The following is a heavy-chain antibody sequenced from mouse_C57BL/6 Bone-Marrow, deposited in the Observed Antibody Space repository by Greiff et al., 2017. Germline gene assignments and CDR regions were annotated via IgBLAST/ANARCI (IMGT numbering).Heavy chain of an antibody. CDR2: IFPGSGST. V-gene: IGHV1-9*01. Sequence: QVQLQQPGAELMKPGASVKLSCKATGYTFTGYWIEWVKQRPGHGLEWIGEIFPGSGSTNYNEKFKGKATFTADTSSSTDYMHLSSLTSEDSASYYCARGDYYCCSSCYSDVWGTGTTVTVSS. J-gene: IGHJ1*03. CDR1: GYTFTGYW. CDR3: ARGDYYCCSSCYSDV. D-gene: IGHD1-1*01.